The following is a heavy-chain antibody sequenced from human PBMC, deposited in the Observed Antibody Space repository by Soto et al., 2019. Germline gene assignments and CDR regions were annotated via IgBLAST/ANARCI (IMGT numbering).Heavy chain of an antibody. J-gene: IGHJ6*02. D-gene: IGHD3-10*01. CDR1: GGSISSGDYF. CDR2: IDYSGST. V-gene: IGHV4-30-4*01. CDR3: ARNLWVYYGSGSYDWDGMDV. Sequence: QVQLQESGPGLVKPSQTLSLTCAVSGGSISSGDYFWSWIRQPPGKGLEWIGYIDYSGSTYYNPSLKSRITISVDTANNQFSLKLSSVTAADTAVYYCARNLWVYYGSGSYDWDGMDVWCQGTTVNVSS.